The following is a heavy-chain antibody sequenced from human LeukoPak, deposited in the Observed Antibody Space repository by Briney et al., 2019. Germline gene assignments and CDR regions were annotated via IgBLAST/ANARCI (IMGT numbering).Heavy chain of an antibody. V-gene: IGHV1-18*01. D-gene: IGHD6-19*01. CDR1: GYTFTRYG. CDR2: ISAYNGNT. CDR3: ARDWAVGYSSGWSDY. J-gene: IGHJ4*02. Sequence: ASVRVSCKASGYTFTRYGISWVRQAPGQGLEWMGWISAYNGNTNYAQKLQGRVTMTTDTSTSTAYMELRSLRSDDTAVYYCARDWAVGYSSGWSDYWGQGTLVTVSS.